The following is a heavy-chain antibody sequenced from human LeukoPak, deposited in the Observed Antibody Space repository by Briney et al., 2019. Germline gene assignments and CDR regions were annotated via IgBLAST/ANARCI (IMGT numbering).Heavy chain of an antibody. CDR1: RLTFTSYW. Sequence: GGSLRLSCAAPRLTFTSYWMHCVRQAPGQGLVCVSRINGDGSFTIYADSLKCRVTISRDNAKTTMYLQMNSMRAEDTAVYYCARGLPYGSSGYYPFDYWGQGTLVTVSS. CDR2: INGDGSFT. CDR3: ARGLPYGSSGYYPFDY. D-gene: IGHD3-22*01. V-gene: IGHV3-74*01. J-gene: IGHJ4*02.